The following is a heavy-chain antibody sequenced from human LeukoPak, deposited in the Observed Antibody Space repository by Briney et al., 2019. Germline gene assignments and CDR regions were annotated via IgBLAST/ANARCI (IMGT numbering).Heavy chain of an antibody. CDR2: IKQDGSDQ. V-gene: IGHV3-7*01. J-gene: IGHJ6*02. D-gene: IGHD6-25*01. Sequence: PGGSLRLSCVASGFIFSGYWMTWVRQAPGKGLEWVASIKQDGSDQHYVDAVKGRHTISRDNAKNSLYLQMNNLRADDTAVYYCAKNIAAPGRDSYYLYGMDVWGQGTTVTVSS. CDR1: GFIFSGYW. CDR3: AKNIAAPGRDSYYLYGMDV.